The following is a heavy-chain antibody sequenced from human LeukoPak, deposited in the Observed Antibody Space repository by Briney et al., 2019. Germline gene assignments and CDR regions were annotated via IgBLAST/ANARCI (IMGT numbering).Heavy chain of an antibody. CDR3: AKESGLPPKDPAVIDY. V-gene: IGHV3-43*02. CDR1: GFTFDDYA. J-gene: IGHJ4*02. D-gene: IGHD6-25*01. Sequence: GGSLRLSCAASGFTFDDYAMHWVRQAPGKGLEWVSLISGDGGSTYYADSVKGRFTISRDNSKNSLYLQMNSLRTEDTALYYCAKESGLPPKDPAVIDYWGQGTLVTVSS. CDR2: ISGDGGST.